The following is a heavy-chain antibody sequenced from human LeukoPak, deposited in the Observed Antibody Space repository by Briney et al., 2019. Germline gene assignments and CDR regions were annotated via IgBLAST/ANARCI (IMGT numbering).Heavy chain of an antibody. CDR2: ISGSGGNT. D-gene: IGHD4-23*01. CDR1: GFTFSSYA. CDR3: AKDQYGGNPQYYFDY. Sequence: GGSLRLSCAASGFTFSSYAMSWVRQAPGKGLDWVSAISGSGGNTYYADSVKGRFTISRDNSKNTLYLQMISLRAEDTAVYYCAKDQYGGNPQYYFDYWGQGTLVTVSS. V-gene: IGHV3-23*01. J-gene: IGHJ4*02.